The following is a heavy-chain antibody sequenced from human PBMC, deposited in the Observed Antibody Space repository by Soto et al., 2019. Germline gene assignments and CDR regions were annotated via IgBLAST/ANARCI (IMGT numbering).Heavy chain of an antibody. CDR3: ANRYYYGSGTFDY. J-gene: IGHJ4*02. V-gene: IGHV4-34*01. CDR2: INHSGST. CDR1: GGSFSGYY. D-gene: IGHD3-10*01. Sequence: TLSLTCAVYGGSFSGYYWSWIRQPPGKGLEWIGEINHSGSTNYNPSLKSRVTISVDTSKNQFSLKLSSVTAADTAVYYCANRYYYGSGTFDYWGQGTLVTVSS.